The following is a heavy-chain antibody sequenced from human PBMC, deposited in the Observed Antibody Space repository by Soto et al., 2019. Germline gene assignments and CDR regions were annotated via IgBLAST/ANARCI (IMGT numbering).Heavy chain of an antibody. J-gene: IGHJ4*02. CDR2: INHSGST. CDR1: GGSFSGYY. V-gene: IGHV4-34*01. Sequence: QVQLQQWGAGLLKPSETLSLTCAVYGGSFSGYYWSWIRKPPGKGLGWIGEINHSGSTNYNPSLKSRVTTSVDTSQNQFSLKLSSLTAADTAVYYCARGWGPFGGATHSDYWGQGTLVTVSS. CDR3: ARGWGPFGGATHSDY. D-gene: IGHD1-26*01.